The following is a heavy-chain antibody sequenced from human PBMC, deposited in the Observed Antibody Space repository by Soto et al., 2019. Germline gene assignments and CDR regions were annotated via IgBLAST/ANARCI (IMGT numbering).Heavy chain of an antibody. CDR1: GGSISSGGYC. CDR2: VCYSGST. V-gene: IGHV4-31*03. D-gene: IGHD2-15*01. CDR3: AREASVVTSWFDP. J-gene: IGHJ5*02. Sequence: SETLSLTCTVAGGSISSGGYCWSWIRQRPGKGLEWIGYVCYSGSTYYSPSLKSRVTMSLDTSKNQFSLKLSAVTAADTAVYYCAREASVVTSWFDPWGQGTLVTVSS.